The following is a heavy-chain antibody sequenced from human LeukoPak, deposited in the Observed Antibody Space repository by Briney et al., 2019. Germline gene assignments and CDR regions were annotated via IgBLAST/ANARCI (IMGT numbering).Heavy chain of an antibody. Sequence: QPGGSLRLSCAASGFTFDSYALHWVRQAPGKGLEWLAIITYDGTNKYYADSVKGRFTISRDNSKNTLFLQMNSLRAEDTAVYYCARVEYSSSPHFDYWGQGTLVTVSS. D-gene: IGHD6-6*01. CDR1: GFTFDSYA. CDR2: ITYDGTNK. V-gene: IGHV3-30-3*01. J-gene: IGHJ4*02. CDR3: ARVEYSSSPHFDY.